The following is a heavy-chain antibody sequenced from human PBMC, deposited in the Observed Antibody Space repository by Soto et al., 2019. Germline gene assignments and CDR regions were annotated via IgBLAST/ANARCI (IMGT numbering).Heavy chain of an antibody. D-gene: IGHD1-26*01. Sequence: GGSLRLSCAASGFTFSNVWMSWVRQAPGKGLEWVGRVKSRSDGATTDYAAPVKGRFTVSRDDSQNTLSLQMDSLKIEDTAVYFCTTAAGGMWGADYWGQGTPVTVSS. CDR3: TTAAGGMWGADY. CDR2: VKSRSDGATT. V-gene: IGHV3-15*01. J-gene: IGHJ4*02. CDR1: GFTFSNVW.